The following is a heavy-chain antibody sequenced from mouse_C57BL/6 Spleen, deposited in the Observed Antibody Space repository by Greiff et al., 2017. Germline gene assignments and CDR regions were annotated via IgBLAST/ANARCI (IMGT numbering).Heavy chain of an antibody. D-gene: IGHD2-3*01. Sequence: VQLQQPGAELVKPGASVKLSCKASGYTFTSYWMQWVKQRPGQGLEWIGEIDPSDSYTNYNQKFKGKATLTVDTSSSTAYMQLSSLTSEDSAVYYCARYDGYYLYAMDYWGQGTAVTVSS. CDR3: ARYDGYYLYAMDY. V-gene: IGHV1-50*01. J-gene: IGHJ4*01. CDR2: IDPSDSYT. CDR1: GYTFTSYW.